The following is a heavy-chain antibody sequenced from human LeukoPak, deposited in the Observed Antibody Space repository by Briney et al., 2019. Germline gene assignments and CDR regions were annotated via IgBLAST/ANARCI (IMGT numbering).Heavy chain of an antibody. J-gene: IGHJ4*02. CDR3: VKDPVPPAAAN. D-gene: IGHD2-2*01. CDR1: GFTFSDYY. V-gene: IGHV3-11*04. CDR2: ISSSGSTI. Sequence: GGSLRLSCAASGFTFSDYYMSWIRQAPGKGLEWVSYISSSGSTIYYADSVKGRFTISRDNSKNTLYLQMSSLRAEDTAVYYCVKDPVPPAAANWGQGTLVTVSS.